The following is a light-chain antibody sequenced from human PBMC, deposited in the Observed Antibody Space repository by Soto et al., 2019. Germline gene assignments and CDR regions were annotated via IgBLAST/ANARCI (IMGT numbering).Light chain of an antibody. V-gene: IGKV1-16*01. CDR1: QGISNY. CDR2: DAS. CDR3: QQYNSYPT. Sequence: DIQMTQSPSSLSASVGARVTITCRASQGISNYLAWYQQKPGKAPKLLIYDASSLESGVPSRFSGSGSGTEFTLTISSLQPDDFATYYCQQYNSYPTFGQGTKVDIK. J-gene: IGKJ1*01.